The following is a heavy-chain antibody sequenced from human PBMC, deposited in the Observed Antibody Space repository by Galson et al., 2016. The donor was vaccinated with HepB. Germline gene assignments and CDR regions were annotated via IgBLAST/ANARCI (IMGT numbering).Heavy chain of an antibody. J-gene: IGHJ5*02. CDR1: GGSFSGYY. Sequence: ETLSLTCAVNGGSFSGYYWTWIRQPPGMGLEWIGEINESGNTRYNPSLRSRVIVSLDTAKNQFSLKLSSVTAADAAVYYCARGRRVRGVTTKFNWIDPWGQGTLVTVSS. CDR2: INESGNT. D-gene: IGHD3-10*01. V-gene: IGHV4-34*01. CDR3: ARGRRVRGVTTKFNWIDP.